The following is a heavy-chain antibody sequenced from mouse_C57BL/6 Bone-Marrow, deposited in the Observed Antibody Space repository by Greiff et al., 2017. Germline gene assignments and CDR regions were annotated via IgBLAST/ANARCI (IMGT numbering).Heavy chain of an antibody. Sequence: QVNVKQPGAELVRPGPSVKLSCKASGYTFTSYWLPWVQQRPGQGLEWIGVIDPSDSYTNSTHQFQGTATFTVDPSSRTPYMQLSRLTSEDSAVEYCARRGDWTWFAYGGQGTLVTVSA. CDR3: ARRGDWTWFAY. CDR2: IDPSDSYT. J-gene: IGHJ3*01. V-gene: IGHV1-59*01. CDR1: GYTFTSYW.